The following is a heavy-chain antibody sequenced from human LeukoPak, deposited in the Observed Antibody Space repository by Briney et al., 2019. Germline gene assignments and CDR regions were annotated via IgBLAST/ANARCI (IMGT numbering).Heavy chain of an antibody. CDR3: ARRGYSDTYLDP. J-gene: IGHJ5*02. CDR1: EYDFANYW. Sequence: GESLKISCKGPEYDFANYWIGWARQVPGRGLEWMGIVYPADSTILYSPSFQGRVTISVDRSVSTAYLQWTSLKASDSAIYFCARRGYSDTYLDPWGQGTLVTVSS. V-gene: IGHV5-51*01. D-gene: IGHD1-26*01. CDR2: VYPADSTI.